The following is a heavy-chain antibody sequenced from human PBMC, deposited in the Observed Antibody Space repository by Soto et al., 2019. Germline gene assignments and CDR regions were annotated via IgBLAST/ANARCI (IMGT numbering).Heavy chain of an antibody. Sequence: PGGSLRLSCAASGFTFSSYAMSWVRQAPGKGLEWVSAVSGSGGSTYYADSVKGRFTISRDNSKNTLYLQMNSLRAEDTAVYYCAKVGYSGYDYDYWGQGTLVTVSS. CDR3: AKVGYSGYDYDY. J-gene: IGHJ4*02. V-gene: IGHV3-23*01. CDR1: GFTFSSYA. D-gene: IGHD5-12*01. CDR2: VSGSGGST.